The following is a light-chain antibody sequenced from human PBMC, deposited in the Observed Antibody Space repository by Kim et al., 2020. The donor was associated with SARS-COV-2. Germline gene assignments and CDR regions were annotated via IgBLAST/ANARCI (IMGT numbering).Light chain of an antibody. CDR2: DVS. J-gene: IGLJ3*02. V-gene: IGLV2-11*01. CDR1: TSDVGGYKS. Sequence: PSFTISCTGTTSDVGGYKSVSWYQHHPGKAPKLMIYDVSKRPSGVPDRFSGSKSGNTASLTISWLQAEDEADYYCCSYAGSFSWVFGGGTQLTVL. CDR3: CSYAGSFSWV.